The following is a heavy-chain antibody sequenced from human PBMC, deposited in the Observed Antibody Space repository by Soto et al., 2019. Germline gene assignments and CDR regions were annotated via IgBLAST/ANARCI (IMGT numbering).Heavy chain of an antibody. V-gene: IGHV1-69*19. CDR1: GGTFNTYA. Sequence: QVQLVQSGAEMKKPGSSVKVSCQSSGGTFNTYAMNWVRQAPGQGPEWMGDISPMFGAANYAPKFQGRVTLTADESTSTSYMHLSSLTSEDTALYFCAREVQVHTPAFVYWGQGTLVTVSS. J-gene: IGHJ4*02. CDR3: AREVQVHTPAFVY. CDR2: ISPMFGAA. D-gene: IGHD3-10*01.